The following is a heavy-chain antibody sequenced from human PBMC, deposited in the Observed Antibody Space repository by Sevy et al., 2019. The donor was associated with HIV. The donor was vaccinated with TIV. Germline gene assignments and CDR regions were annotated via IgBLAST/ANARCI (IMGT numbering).Heavy chain of an antibody. CDR1: GYTFTDYY. V-gene: IGHV1-2*02. J-gene: IGHJ4*02. Sequence: ASVKVSCKTSGYTFTDYYIHWVRQAPGHGLEWLGWINPNGGGVHYAQKFQGRVTMTRDTSIRTVHIELSRLRSDDTALYYCARDTTTSEKGPIDYWGRGNPGHRLL. CDR2: INPNGGGV. D-gene: IGHD1-1*01. CDR3: ARDTTTSEKGPIDY.